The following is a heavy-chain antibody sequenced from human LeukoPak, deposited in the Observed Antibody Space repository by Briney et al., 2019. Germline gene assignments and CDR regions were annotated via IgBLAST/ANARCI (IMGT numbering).Heavy chain of an antibody. V-gene: IGHV4-4*07. D-gene: IGHD3-22*01. CDR1: GGSISSYY. CDR2: IYTSGST. CDR3: ARGGQDYYDSSGYYGPGDY. J-gene: IGHJ4*02. Sequence: SETLSLTCTVSGGSISSYYWSWIRQPAGKGLEWIGRIYTSGSTNYNPSLKSRVTMSVDTSKNQFSLTLSSVTAADTAVYYCARGGQDYYDSSGYYGPGDYWGQGTLVTVSS.